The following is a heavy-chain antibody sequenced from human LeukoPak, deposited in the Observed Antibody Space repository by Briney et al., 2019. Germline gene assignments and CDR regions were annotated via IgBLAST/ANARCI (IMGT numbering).Heavy chain of an antibody. CDR1: GYSISSGYY. V-gene: IGHV4-38-2*01. CDR3: AKRPYYYDSSLGYFDY. D-gene: IGHD3-22*01. Sequence: SETLSLTCAVSGYSISSGYYWGWIRQPPGKGLEWIGNIYQSGRTYYNPSLKSRVTISVDMSKNQFSLKLSSVTAADTAVYYCAKRPYYYDSSLGYFDYWGQGTLVTVSS. J-gene: IGHJ4*02. CDR2: IYQSGRT.